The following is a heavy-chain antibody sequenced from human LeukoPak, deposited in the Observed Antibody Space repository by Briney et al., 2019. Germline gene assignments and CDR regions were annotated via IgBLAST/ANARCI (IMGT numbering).Heavy chain of an antibody. V-gene: IGHV4-39*07. CDR2: IYYSGST. Sequence: PSETLSLTCTVSGGSISSSSYYWGWIRQPPGKGLEWIGNIYYSGSTYYNPSLKSRVTISVDTSKNQFSLKLSSVTAADTAVYYCARANLYYFDYWGQGTPVTVSS. CDR1: GGSISSSSYY. CDR3: ARANLYYFDY. J-gene: IGHJ4*02.